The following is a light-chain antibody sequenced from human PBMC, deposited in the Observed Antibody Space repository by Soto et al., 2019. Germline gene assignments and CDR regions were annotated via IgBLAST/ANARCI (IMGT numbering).Light chain of an antibody. V-gene: IGKV1-39*01. J-gene: IGKJ1*01. Sequence: DIQLTPSPSSLSASVGHRVTITCRASQSISSYLNWYQQKPGKAPKLLIYAASSLQSGVPSRFSGSGSGTDFTLTISSLQPEDFATYYCQQANSFPQTFGQGTKVDIK. CDR2: AAS. CDR1: QSISSY. CDR3: QQANSFPQT.